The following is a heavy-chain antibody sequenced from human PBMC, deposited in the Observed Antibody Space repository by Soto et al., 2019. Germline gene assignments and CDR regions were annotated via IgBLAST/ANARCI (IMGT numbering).Heavy chain of an antibody. CDR2: IDYTGGT. V-gene: IGHV4-30-4*01. CDR3: ARVGYGDYGRGYYFDF. D-gene: IGHD4-17*01. CDR1: GASIRDGDYY. J-gene: IGHJ4*02. Sequence: PSETLSLTCSVSGASIRDGDYYWSWHRQPPGKGPEWIGIIDYTGGTHYNPTLTGPVSMSVDTSANQFSLKVNFVTAADSAVYYCARVGYGDYGRGYYFDFWGPGILVTVSS.